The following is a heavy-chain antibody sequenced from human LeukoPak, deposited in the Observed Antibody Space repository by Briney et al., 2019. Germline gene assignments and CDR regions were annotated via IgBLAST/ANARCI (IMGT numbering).Heavy chain of an antibody. J-gene: IGHJ5*02. CDR1: GYXFTGYN. CDR2: MNPNSGGA. V-gene: IGHV1-2*02. CDR3: TRDRVGESGWFDP. Sequence: ASVTVSCKASGYXFTGYNIHWVRQAPGQGLEWMGWMNPNSGGANYAQKFQGRATMTRDTSISTAYMELSGVRSDDSAVYYCTRDRVGESGWFDPWGQGTLVTVSS. D-gene: IGHD3-16*01.